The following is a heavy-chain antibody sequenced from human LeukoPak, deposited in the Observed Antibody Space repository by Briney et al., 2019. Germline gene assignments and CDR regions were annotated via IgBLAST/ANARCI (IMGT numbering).Heavy chain of an antibody. Sequence: GGSLRLSCAASGFTFSSYSMNWVRQAPGKGLEWVSHINSDGSSTSYADSVKGRFTISRDNAKNSLYLQMNSLRAEDTAVYYCARLKWLMRAFDIWGQGTMVTVSS. D-gene: IGHD3-22*01. CDR3: ARLKWLMRAFDI. CDR2: INSDGSST. J-gene: IGHJ3*02. CDR1: GFTFSSYS. V-gene: IGHV3-74*01.